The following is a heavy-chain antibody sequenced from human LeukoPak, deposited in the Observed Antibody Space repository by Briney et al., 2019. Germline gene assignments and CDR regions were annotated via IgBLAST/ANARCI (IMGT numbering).Heavy chain of an antibody. V-gene: IGHV1-18*01. D-gene: IGHD4-17*01. CDR1: GYTFTSYG. Sequence: ASVKVSCKVSGYTFTSYGISWVRQAPGQGLEWMGWISPYNGHTNYAQPFQGRVTMTTDTSTNSGYMELRSLRSDDTAMYYCARGRSRGVTTNWGQGTLVTVSS. J-gene: IGHJ4*02. CDR2: ISPYNGHT. CDR3: ARGRSRGVTTN.